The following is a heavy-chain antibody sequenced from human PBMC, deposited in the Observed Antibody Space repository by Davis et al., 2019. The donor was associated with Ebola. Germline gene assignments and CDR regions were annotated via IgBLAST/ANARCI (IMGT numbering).Heavy chain of an antibody. CDR3: ARDPCSTTRCYRGTFDP. V-gene: IGHV3-7*03. CDR2: IHQDESKK. D-gene: IGHD2-2*01. CDR1: GFMFNTYW. J-gene: IGHJ5*02. Sequence: LSLTCAASGFMFNTYWMNWVRQAPGKGLEWVARIHQDESKKYYVDSVNGRFIISRDNAKNSLYLQMNSLRVEDTAVYYCARDPCSTTRCYRGTFDPWGQGTLVTVSS.